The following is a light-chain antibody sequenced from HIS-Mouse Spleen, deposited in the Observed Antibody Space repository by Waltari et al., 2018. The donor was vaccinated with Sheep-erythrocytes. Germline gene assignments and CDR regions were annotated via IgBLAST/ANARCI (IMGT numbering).Light chain of an antibody. V-gene: IGLV2-11*01. Sequence: QSALTQPRPVSGSPGQSVTISCTGTSSDVGGYNYVSWYQQHPGKAPKLMIYDVSKRPSGVPDRVSGSKSGNTASLTISVLQAEDEADYYCCSYAGSYTLVFGGGTKLTVL. J-gene: IGLJ2*01. CDR3: CSYAGSYTLV. CDR1: SSDVGGYNY. CDR2: DVS.